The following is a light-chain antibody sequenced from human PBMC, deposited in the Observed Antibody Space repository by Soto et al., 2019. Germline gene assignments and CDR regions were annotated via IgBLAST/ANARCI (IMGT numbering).Light chain of an antibody. CDR2: AAS. CDR1: QSISSY. Sequence: DIHMTQSPSSLSASLGDRVAITCRASQSISSYLNWYQQKPGKAPKLLIYAASSLQSGVPSRFSGSGSGTDFTLTISSLQPDDFATYYCQQYSGFSWTFGQGTKVDI. CDR3: QQYSGFSWT. V-gene: IGKV1-39*01. J-gene: IGKJ1*01.